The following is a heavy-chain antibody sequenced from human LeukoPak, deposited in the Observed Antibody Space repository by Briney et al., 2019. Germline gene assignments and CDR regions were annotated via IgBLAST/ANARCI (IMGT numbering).Heavy chain of an antibody. Sequence: PSQTLSLTCTVSGGTISSGGHYWSWIRQPAGKGLEYLGRISSTGSTNYNPSLRSRVTISADTSKNQFSLKLTSVTAADTAVYYCAGYGGNSLWFDPWGQGTLVTVSS. CDR2: ISSTGST. V-gene: IGHV4-61*02. CDR1: GGTISSGGHY. J-gene: IGHJ5*02. CDR3: AGYGGNSLWFDP. D-gene: IGHD4-23*01.